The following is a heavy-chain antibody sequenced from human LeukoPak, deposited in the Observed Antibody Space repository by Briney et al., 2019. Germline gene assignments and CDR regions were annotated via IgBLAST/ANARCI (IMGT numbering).Heavy chain of an antibody. Sequence: GGSLRLSCAASGFTFSSYSMNWVRQAPGKGLEWVSSISSSSSYIYYADSVKGRFTISRDNAKNSLSLQMNSLRAEDTAVYYCARVKRYCSGGSCYSGRFDPWGQGTLVTVSS. CDR3: ARVKRYCSGGSCYSGRFDP. V-gene: IGHV3-21*01. CDR2: ISSSSSYI. CDR1: GFTFSSYS. J-gene: IGHJ5*02. D-gene: IGHD2-15*01.